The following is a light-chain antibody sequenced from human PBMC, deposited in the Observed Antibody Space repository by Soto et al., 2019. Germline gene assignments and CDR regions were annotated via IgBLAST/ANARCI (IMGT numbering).Light chain of an antibody. CDR2: EVS. J-gene: IGLJ1*01. CDR3: SSYAGSSYV. CDR1: SSDVGGYNY. Sequence: QSALTQPPSASGSPGQSVTISCTGTSSDVGGYNYVPWYQQHPGKAPKVMIYEVSRRPSGVPDRFSGSKSGNTASLTVSGLQAEDEADYYCSSYAGSSYVFGTGTKVTVL. V-gene: IGLV2-8*01.